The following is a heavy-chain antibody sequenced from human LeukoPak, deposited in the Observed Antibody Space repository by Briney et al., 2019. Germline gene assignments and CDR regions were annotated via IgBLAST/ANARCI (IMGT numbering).Heavy chain of an antibody. CDR1: GGSISSSSYY. V-gene: IGHV4-61*02. CDR3: ARAVGSGSFQTYYYYMDV. J-gene: IGHJ6*03. Sequence: SETLSLTCTVSGGSISSSSYYWGWIRQPAGKGLEWIGRIYTSGSTNYNPSLKSRVTMSVDTSKNQFSLKLSSVTAADTAVYYCARAVGSGSFQTYYYYMDVWGKGTTVTISS. CDR2: IYTSGST. D-gene: IGHD3-10*01.